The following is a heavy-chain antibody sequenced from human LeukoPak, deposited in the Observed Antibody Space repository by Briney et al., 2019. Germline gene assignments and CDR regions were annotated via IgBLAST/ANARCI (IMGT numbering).Heavy chain of an antibody. CDR1: GYTFTSYG. Sequence: ASVKVSCKASGYTFTSYGISWVRQAPGQGLEWMGWISAYNGNTNYAQKLQGRVTMTTDTSTSKAYMALRSLRSDDTAVYYCAREQVAAGGFDPWGQGTLVTVSS. CDR2: ISAYNGNT. CDR3: AREQVAAGGFDP. J-gene: IGHJ5*02. D-gene: IGHD6-13*01. V-gene: IGHV1-18*01.